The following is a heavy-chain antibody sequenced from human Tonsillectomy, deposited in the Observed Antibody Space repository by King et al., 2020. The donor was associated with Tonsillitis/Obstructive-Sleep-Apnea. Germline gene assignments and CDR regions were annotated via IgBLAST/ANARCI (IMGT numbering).Heavy chain of an antibody. J-gene: IGHJ5*02. Sequence: QLVQSGAEVKKPGSSVKVSCKASGGTFSSYAISWVRQAPGQGLEWMGGIIPLFDATNHAQKFRGRVTITADESTSTAYMDLSSLRSEDTAVYYCATAPSTPNYDFWSGYRYNWFDRWGQGTLVTVSS. D-gene: IGHD3-3*01. CDR2: IIPLFDAT. V-gene: IGHV1-69*12. CDR3: ATAPSTPNYDFWSGYRYNWFDR. CDR1: GGTFSSYA.